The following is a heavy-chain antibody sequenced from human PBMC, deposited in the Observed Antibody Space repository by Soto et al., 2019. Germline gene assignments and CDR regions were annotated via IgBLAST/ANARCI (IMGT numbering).Heavy chain of an antibody. V-gene: IGHV1-69*06. CDR1: GGTFSSYA. Sequence: SVKVSCKASGGTFSSYAISWVRQAPGQGLEWMGGIIPIFGTANYAQKFQGRVTITADKSISTAYLQWSSLKASDTAMYYCARHDTSYSSSRGFYYGMDVWGQGTTVTVSS. CDR2: IIPIFGTA. CDR3: ARHDTSYSSSRGFYYGMDV. D-gene: IGHD6-6*01. J-gene: IGHJ6*02.